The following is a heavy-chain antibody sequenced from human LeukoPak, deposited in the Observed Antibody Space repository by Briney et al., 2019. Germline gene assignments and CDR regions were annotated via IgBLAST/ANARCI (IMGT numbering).Heavy chain of an antibody. J-gene: IGHJ4*02. D-gene: IGHD1-20*01. V-gene: IGHV3-23*01. CDR1: GFTFSSYA. Sequence: GGSLRLSCAASGFTFSSYAMSWVRQAPGKELEWVSAISGSGGSTYYADSVKGRFTISRDNSKNTLYLQMNSLRAEDTAVYYCAKFSGGRYNWNDDAPFDYWGQGTLVTVSS. CDR2: ISGSGGST. CDR3: AKFSGGRYNWNDDAPFDY.